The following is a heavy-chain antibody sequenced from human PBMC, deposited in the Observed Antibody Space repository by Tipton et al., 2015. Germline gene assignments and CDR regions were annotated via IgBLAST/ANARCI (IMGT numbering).Heavy chain of an antibody. CDR2: ISYTEPS. CDR3: ARDLEHGMDV. CDR1: DGSISSYY. V-gene: IGHV4-59*01. Sequence: LRLSCTVSDGSISSYYWSWIRQPPGKVLAWIGYISYTEPSHYNASLKRRVTISIDTSKNQFSLKLSSVTAADTAVYYCARDLEHGMDVWGQGTTVTVSS. D-gene: IGHD5-24*01. J-gene: IGHJ6*02.